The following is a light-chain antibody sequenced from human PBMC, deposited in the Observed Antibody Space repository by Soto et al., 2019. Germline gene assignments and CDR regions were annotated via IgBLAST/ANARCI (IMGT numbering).Light chain of an antibody. CDR2: GAS. Sequence: EIVMTQSPATLSVSPGERATLSCSASQSVSSNLAWYPQKPGQAPRLLIYGASTRATGIPAKFSGSGSGTEFTLTISSLQSEDFAVYYCQQYNNWPPTTFGQGTKLEIK. V-gene: IGKV3-15*01. CDR1: QSVSSN. J-gene: IGKJ2*01. CDR3: QQYNNWPPTT.